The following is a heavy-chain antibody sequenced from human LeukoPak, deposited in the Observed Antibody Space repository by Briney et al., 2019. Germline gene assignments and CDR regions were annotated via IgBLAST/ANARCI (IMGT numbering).Heavy chain of an antibody. J-gene: IGHJ4*02. V-gene: IGHV4-59*01. D-gene: IGHD2-15*01. CDR1: GGSISSYY. Sequence: SETLSLTCTVSGGSISSYYWNWIRQPPGKGLEWIGHIYYSGSSNYNPSLKSRVTISVDTSKNQFSLKLSSVTAADTAVYYCARGKLLAGFSRPNFDYWGQGTLVTVSS. CDR2: IYYSGSS. CDR3: ARGKLLAGFSRPNFDY.